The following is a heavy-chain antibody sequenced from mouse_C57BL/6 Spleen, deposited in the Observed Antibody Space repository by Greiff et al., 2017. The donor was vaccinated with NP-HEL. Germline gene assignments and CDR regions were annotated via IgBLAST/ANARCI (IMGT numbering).Heavy chain of an antibody. J-gene: IGHJ3*01. CDR2: INPNNGGT. D-gene: IGHD1-1*01. Sequence: EVQLQQSGPELVKPGASVKIPCTASGYTFTDSNMHWVKQSHGKSLEWIGDINPNNGGTIYNQKFKGKATLTVDKSSSTAYMQLRSLTSEDTAVYYIARVTGLATGFAYWGPGSLVTVPA. V-gene: IGHV1-18*01. CDR3: ARVTGLATGFAY. CDR1: GYTFTDSN.